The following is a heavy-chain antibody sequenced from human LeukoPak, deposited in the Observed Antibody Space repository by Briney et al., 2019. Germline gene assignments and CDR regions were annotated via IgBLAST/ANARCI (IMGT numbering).Heavy chain of an antibody. CDR2: IYYSGST. V-gene: IGHV4-59*08. CDR1: GFTFSSYE. J-gene: IGHJ4*02. CDR3: ARGFDY. Sequence: GSLRLSCAASGFTFSSYEMNWVRQPPGKGLEWIGSIYYSGSTNYNPSLKSRVTISVDTSKNQFSLKLSSVTAADTAVYYCARGFDYWGQGTLVTVSS.